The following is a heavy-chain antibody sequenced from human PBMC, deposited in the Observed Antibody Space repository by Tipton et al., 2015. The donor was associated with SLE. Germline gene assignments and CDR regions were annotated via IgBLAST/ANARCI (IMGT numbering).Heavy chain of an antibody. D-gene: IGHD3-10*01. CDR2: LDPSGGT. V-gene: IGHV4-4*07. CDR3: ARTSYGLGNAFDI. Sequence: TLSLTCTVSGGSISFDYWSWLRQPAGKGLEWIGRLDPSGGTNYNPSLKSRVTMSVDTSKKQFSLKLTSVTAADTAVYYCARTSYGLGNAFDIWGQGTTVTVSS. CDR1: GGSISFDY. J-gene: IGHJ3*02.